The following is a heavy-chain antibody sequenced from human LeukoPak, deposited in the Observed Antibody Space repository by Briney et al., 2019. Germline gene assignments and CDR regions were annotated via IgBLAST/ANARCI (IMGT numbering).Heavy chain of an antibody. D-gene: IGHD6-13*01. V-gene: IGHV3-7*04. Sequence: PGGSLRLSCVASGFTFSSYWMTWVRPAPGKGLEWVANIKPDGTQNYYVDSVKGRFTISRDNAKNSLYLQMNSLRADETAVYYCARLRPYSSSWYAYYGMDVWGQGTTVTVSS. CDR1: GFTFSSYW. CDR2: IKPDGTQN. CDR3: ARLRPYSSSWYAYYGMDV. J-gene: IGHJ6*02.